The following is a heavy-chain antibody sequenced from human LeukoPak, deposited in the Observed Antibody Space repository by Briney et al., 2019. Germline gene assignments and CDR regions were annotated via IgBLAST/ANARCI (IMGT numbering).Heavy chain of an antibody. CDR1: GYTFTSYD. V-gene: IGHV1-8*01. CDR3: ARGDDILTGYSFDY. Sequence: ASVKVSCKASGYTFTSYDINWVRQANGQGLEWMGWMNPNSGNTGYAQKFQGRVTMTRNTSISTAYMELSSLRSEDTAVYYCARGDDILTGYSFDYWGQGTLVTVSS. J-gene: IGHJ4*02. D-gene: IGHD3-9*01. CDR2: MNPNSGNT.